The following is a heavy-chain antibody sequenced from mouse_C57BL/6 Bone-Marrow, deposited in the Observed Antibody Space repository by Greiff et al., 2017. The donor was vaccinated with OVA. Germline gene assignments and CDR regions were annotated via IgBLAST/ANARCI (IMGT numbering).Heavy chain of an antibody. D-gene: IGHD2-5*01. CDR3: ARPTYYSNYDGFAY. J-gene: IGHJ3*01. CDR1: EYEFPSHD. V-gene: IGHV5-2*01. CDR2: INSDGGST. Sequence: VQLKESGGGLVQPGESLKLSCESNEYEFPSHDMSWVRKTPEKRLELVAAINSDGGSTYYPDTMESRFIISRDNTKKTLYLQMNRLRSEDTALYYCARPTYYSNYDGFAYWGQGTLVTVSA.